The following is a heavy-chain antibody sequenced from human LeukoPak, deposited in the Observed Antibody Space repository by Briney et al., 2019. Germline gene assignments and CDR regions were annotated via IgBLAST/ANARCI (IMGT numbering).Heavy chain of an antibody. CDR3: ARWGYGMDV. D-gene: IGHD3-16*01. CDR1: GGYISSGGYS. CDR2: IYHSGST. V-gene: IGHV4-30-2*01. Sequence: SQTLSLTCAVSGGYISSGGYSWSWIRQPPGKGLEWIGYIYHSGSTYYNPSLKSRVTISVDRSKSQFSLKLSSVTAADTAVYYCARWGYGMDVWGQGTTVTVSS. J-gene: IGHJ6*02.